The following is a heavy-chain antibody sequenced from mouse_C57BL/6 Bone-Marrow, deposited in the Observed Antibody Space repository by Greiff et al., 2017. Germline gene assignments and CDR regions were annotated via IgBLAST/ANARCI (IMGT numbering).Heavy chain of an antibody. CDR3: ARHAYYFDY. V-gene: IGHV1-39*01. J-gene: IGHJ2*01. CDR1: GYSFTDYT. CDR2: FNPNYGTT. Sequence: VQLQQSGPELVKPGASVKISCKASGYSFTDYTMNWVKQSTGKSLEWIGGFNPNYGTTRYNEKFKGKATLTVDQSSSTAYMELNSLTSEGAAVYYCARHAYYFDYWGQGTTLTVSS.